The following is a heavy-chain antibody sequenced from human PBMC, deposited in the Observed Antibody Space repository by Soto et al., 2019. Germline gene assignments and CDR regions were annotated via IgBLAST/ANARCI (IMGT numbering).Heavy chain of an antibody. D-gene: IGHD6-19*01. Sequence: PSETLSLTCAVSGGSISSGGYSWSWIRQPPGKGLEWIGYIYHSGSTYYNPSLKSRVTISVDRSKNQFSLKLSSVTAADTAVYYCARVRKYSSGHNWFDPWGQGTLVTVSS. CDR3: ARVRKYSSGHNWFDP. J-gene: IGHJ5*02. CDR2: IYHSGST. V-gene: IGHV4-30-2*01. CDR1: GGSISSGGYS.